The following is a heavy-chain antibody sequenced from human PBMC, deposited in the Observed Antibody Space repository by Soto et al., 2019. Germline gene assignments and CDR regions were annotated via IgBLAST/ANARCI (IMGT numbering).Heavy chain of an antibody. D-gene: IGHD3-16*02. Sequence: SVKVSCKASGGTFSSYTISWVRQAPGQGLEWMGRIIPILGIANYAQKFQGRVTITADKSTSTAYMELSSLRSEDTAVYYCARVNHPNAHLGELSYDSWGQGTLVTVSS. CDR3: ARVNHPNAHLGELSYDS. CDR2: IIPILGIA. CDR1: GGTFSSYT. V-gene: IGHV1-69*02. J-gene: IGHJ4*02.